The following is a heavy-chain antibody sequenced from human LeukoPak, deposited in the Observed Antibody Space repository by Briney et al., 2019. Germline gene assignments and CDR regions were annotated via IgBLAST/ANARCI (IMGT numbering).Heavy chain of an antibody. CDR2: INHSGRT. CDR1: GGSFSGYY. J-gene: IGHJ3*02. V-gene: IGHV4-34*01. Sequence: SESLSLTCAVYGGSFSGYYWSWIRQPPGKGLEWIGEINHSGRTNYNPSLKSRVTISVDTPKNQFSLRLSSVTAADTAVYYCARVRTYYYGSGSYYKRDAFDIWGQGTMVTVSS. CDR3: ARVRTYYYGSGSYYKRDAFDI. D-gene: IGHD3-10*01.